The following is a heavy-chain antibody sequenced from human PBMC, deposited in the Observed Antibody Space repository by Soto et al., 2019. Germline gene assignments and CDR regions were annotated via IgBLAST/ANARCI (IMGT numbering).Heavy chain of an antibody. J-gene: IGHJ6*01. CDR2: IIPSGGST. CDR3: ARVWNGMDV. Sequence: ASLPVSCVSSGSPFTSHYMHWARQARGLGLEWMGIIIPSGGSTSYAQKFQGTVTMTSDTATSTVDMEVSSLICEDTAVYYGARVWNGMDVWRRGTTVSVAS. D-gene: IGHD2-21*01. V-gene: IGHV1-46*01. CDR1: GSPFTSHY.